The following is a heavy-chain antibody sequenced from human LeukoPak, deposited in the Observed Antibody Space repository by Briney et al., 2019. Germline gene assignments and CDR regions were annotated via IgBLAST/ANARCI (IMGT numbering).Heavy chain of an antibody. Sequence: SETLSLTCTVSGGSISSNNYYWGWIRQPPGKGLEWIGSIYYSGSTYYNPSLKSRVTISLDTSKNQFSLKLSSVTAADTAVYYCARDPDYDSSGYYYGDYWGQGTLVTVSS. CDR3: ARDPDYDSSGYYYGDY. J-gene: IGHJ4*02. CDR1: GGSISSNNYY. D-gene: IGHD3-22*01. CDR2: IYYSGST. V-gene: IGHV4-39*07.